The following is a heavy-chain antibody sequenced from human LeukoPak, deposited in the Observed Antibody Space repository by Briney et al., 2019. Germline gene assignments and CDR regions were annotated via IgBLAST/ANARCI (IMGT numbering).Heavy chain of an antibody. Sequence: ASVKVSCKASGYTFTSYGISWVRQAPGQGLEWMGWISAYNGNTNYAQKLQGRVTMTTDTSTSTAYMELRSLRSDDTAVYYCARGGTYDYVWGSYRHTLDYWGQGTLVTVSS. V-gene: IGHV1-18*01. D-gene: IGHD3-16*02. CDR2: ISAYNGNT. CDR1: GYTFTSYG. J-gene: IGHJ4*02. CDR3: ARGGTYDYVWGSYRHTLDY.